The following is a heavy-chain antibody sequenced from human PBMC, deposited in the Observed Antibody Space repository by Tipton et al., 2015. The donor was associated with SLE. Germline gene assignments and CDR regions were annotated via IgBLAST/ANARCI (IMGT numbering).Heavy chain of an antibody. CDR2: INSDGSST. J-gene: IGHJ4*02. Sequence: SLRLSCAASGFTFSSYWMHWVRQAPGKGLVWVSRINSDGSSTSYADSVKGRFTISRDNAKNTLYLQMNSLRAEDTAVYYCASSDYYGSGSYPLDYWGQGTLVTVSS. CDR1: GFTFSSYW. D-gene: IGHD3-10*01. V-gene: IGHV3-74*01. CDR3: ASSDYYGSGSYPLDY.